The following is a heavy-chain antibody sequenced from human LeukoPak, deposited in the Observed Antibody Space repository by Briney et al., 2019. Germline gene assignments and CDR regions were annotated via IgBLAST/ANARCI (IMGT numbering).Heavy chain of an antibody. CDR1: GYTFTSYY. J-gene: IGHJ4*02. CDR3: ARSTTMVRGGTGYFDY. Sequence: GASVTVSCKASGYTFTSYYMHWVRQAPGQGLEWMGIINPSGGSTSYAQKFQGRVTMTRDTSTSTVYMELSSLRSEDTAVYYCARSTTMVRGGTGYFDYWGQGTLVTVSS. D-gene: IGHD3-10*01. CDR2: INPSGGST. V-gene: IGHV1-46*01.